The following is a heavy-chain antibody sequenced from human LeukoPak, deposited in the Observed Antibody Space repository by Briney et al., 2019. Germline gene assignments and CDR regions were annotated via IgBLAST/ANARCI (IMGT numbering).Heavy chain of an antibody. V-gene: IGHV3-7*01. J-gene: IGHJ4*02. CDR2: IEEDGSQQ. CDR1: GFTFSSYW. CDR3: ASSPIAVALPSY. D-gene: IGHD6-19*01. Sequence: GGSLRLSCAASGFTFSSYWMSWVRQAPGKGLEWVANIEEDGSQQFYVDSVKGRFTISRDNAKKSLYLQMNSLRVEDTGVYYCASSPIAVALPSYWGQGTLVTVSS.